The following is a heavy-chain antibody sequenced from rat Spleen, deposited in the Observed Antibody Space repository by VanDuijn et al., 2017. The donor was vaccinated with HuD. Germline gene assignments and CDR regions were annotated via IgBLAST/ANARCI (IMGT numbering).Heavy chain of an antibody. CDR2: ISYDGITT. CDR3: ATGRTTEGYYWYFDF. V-gene: IGHV5-25*01. CDR1: GFTFDNYY. J-gene: IGHJ1*01. Sequence: EVQLVESGGGLVQPGRSMQLSCAASGFTFDNYYMAWVRQAPTKGLEWVAAISYDGITTYYRDSVRGRFTISSDNAKSTLYLQMDSLRSEDTATYYCATGRTTEGYYWYFDFWGPGTMVTVSS. D-gene: IGHD1-11*01.